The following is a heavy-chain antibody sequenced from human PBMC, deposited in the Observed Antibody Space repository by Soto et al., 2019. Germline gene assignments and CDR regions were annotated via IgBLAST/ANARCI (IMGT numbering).Heavy chain of an antibody. V-gene: IGHV1-69*13. CDR3: GRGSSWTKVEY. Sequence: GAPVKVSCKASGGTVSNSAISWLRQAPGQGLEWMGGIIPIFGPAIYARKFRGRVTITADESSSTAYMELSTVRSEDTAVYYCGRGSSWTKVEYWGQGPLVTVSS. CDR1: GGTVSNSA. J-gene: IGHJ4*02. CDR2: IIPIFGPA. D-gene: IGHD2-15*01.